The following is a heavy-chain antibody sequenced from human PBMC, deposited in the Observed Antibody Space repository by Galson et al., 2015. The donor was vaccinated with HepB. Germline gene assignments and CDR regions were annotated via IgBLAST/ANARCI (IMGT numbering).Heavy chain of an antibody. CDR3: ARADYSNYMNDGMDV. D-gene: IGHD4-11*01. J-gene: IGHJ6*02. Sequence: SLRLSCAASGFTFSSYGMHWVCQAPGKGLEWVAVISYDGSNKYYADSVKGRFTISRDNSKNTLYLQMNSLRAEDTAVYYCARADYSNYMNDGMDVWGQGTTVTVSS. V-gene: IGHV3-30*03. CDR1: GFTFSSYG. CDR2: ISYDGSNK.